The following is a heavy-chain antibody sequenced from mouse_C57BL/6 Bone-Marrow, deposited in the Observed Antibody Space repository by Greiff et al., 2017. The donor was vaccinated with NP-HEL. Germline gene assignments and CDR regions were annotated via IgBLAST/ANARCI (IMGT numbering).Heavy chain of an antibody. CDR1: GFSLTSYG. CDR3: ARKGFPYFDV. J-gene: IGHJ1*03. V-gene: IGHV2-2*01. Sequence: VKLMESGPGLVQPSQSLSITCTVSGFSLTSYGVHWVRQSPGKGLEWLGVIWSGGSTDYNAAFISRLSISKDNSKSQVFFKMNSLQADDTAIYYCARKGFPYFDVWGTGTTVTVSS. CDR2: IWSGGST.